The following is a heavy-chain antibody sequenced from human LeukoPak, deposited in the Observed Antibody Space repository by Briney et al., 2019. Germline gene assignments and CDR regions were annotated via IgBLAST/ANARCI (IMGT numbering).Heavy chain of an antibody. D-gene: IGHD6-19*01. CDR3: ARGRIEVAGISF. CDR1: GFTFSSYP. CDR2: ISYDGRNK. Sequence: GGSLRLSCAASGFTFSSYPMPWVRQAPGKGLDWVAVISYDGRNKYYADSVKGRFTISRDNSENTLYLQMNSLRAEDTAMYYCARGRIEVAGISFWGQGTLVTVSS. J-gene: IGHJ4*02. V-gene: IGHV3-30*04.